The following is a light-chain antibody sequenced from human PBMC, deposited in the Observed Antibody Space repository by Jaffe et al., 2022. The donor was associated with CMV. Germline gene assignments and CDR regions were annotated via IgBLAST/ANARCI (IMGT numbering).Light chain of an antibody. CDR2: YDS. Sequence: SYVLTQPPSVSVAPGETATLTCGGDDIEDKSVHWFQQKPGQAPVLVIHYDSDRPSGIPERFSGSNSGNTATLTINRVEAGDEADYFCQVWDSQSDHLWVFGGGTHLTVL. J-gene: IGLJ3*02. V-gene: IGLV3-21*04. CDR3: QVWDSQSDHLWV. CDR1: DIEDKS.